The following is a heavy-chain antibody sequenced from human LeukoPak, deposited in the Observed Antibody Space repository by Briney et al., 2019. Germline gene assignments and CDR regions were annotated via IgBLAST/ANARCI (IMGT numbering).Heavy chain of an antibody. J-gene: IGHJ4*02. Sequence: SETLSLTCTVSGGSISSSSYYWSWIRQPPGKGLEWIGYIYYSGSTNYNPSLKSRVTISVDTSKNQFSLKLSSVTAADTAVYYCARHEDYYDSSGYYYFDYWGQGTLVTVSS. V-gene: IGHV4-61*05. CDR1: GGSISSSSYY. CDR2: IYYSGST. D-gene: IGHD3-22*01. CDR3: ARHEDYYDSSGYYYFDY.